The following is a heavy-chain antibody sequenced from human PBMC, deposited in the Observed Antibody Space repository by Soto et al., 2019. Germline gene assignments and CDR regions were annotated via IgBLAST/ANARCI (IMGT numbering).Heavy chain of an antibody. V-gene: IGHV4-38-2*02. D-gene: IGHD1-1*01. Sequence: SETLSLTCSFSVFAIIRGYYWSWVRQPPGKGLEWIGSIYPSVSSYHNPSLATRLRLSIDTSKNQFTLNLTSVTAADTALYFCAREKVGTTFFDNWGQGIQVTVSS. CDR3: AREKVGTTFFDN. CDR2: IYPSVSS. CDR1: VFAIIRGYY. J-gene: IGHJ4*02.